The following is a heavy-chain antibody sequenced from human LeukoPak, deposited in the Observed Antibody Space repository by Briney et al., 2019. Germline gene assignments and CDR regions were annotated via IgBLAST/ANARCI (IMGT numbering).Heavy chain of an antibody. D-gene: IGHD3-3*01. CDR2: IGTAGDT. Sequence: GGSLRLSCAASGFTFSSYDMHWVRQATGKGLEWVSAIGTAGDTYYPGSVKGRFTISRENAKNSLYLQMNSLRAEDTAVYYCARGHGFWSGHYGMDVWGQGTTVTVSS. V-gene: IGHV3-13*01. J-gene: IGHJ6*02. CDR1: GFTFSSYD. CDR3: ARGHGFWSGHYGMDV.